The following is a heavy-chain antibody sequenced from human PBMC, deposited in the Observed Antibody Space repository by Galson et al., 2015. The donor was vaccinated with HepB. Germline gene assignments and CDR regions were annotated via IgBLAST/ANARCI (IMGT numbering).Heavy chain of an antibody. J-gene: IGHJ5*02. CDR3: ARDADNHYYHSFNWFDP. CDR2: ISYDGSNK. Sequence: SLRLSCAAYGFTFSSYAMHWVRQAPGKGLEWVAVISYDGSNKYYADSVKGRFTISRDNSKNTLYLQMNSLRAEDTAVYYCARDADNHYYHSFNWFDPWGQGTLVTVSS. CDR1: GFTFSSYA. V-gene: IGHV3-30-3*01. D-gene: IGHD3-22*01.